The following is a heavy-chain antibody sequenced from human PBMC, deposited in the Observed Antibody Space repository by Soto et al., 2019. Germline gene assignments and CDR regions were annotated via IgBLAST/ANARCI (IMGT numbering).Heavy chain of an antibody. CDR2: INSDGSST. V-gene: IGHV3-74*01. D-gene: IGHD6-13*01. J-gene: IGHJ6*02. CDR3: ALAAAGTWYGMDV. Sequence: GGSLRLSCAASGFTFSSYWMHGVRQAPGKGLVWVSRINSDGSSTSYADSVKGRFTISRDNAKNTLYLQMNSLRAEDTAVYYCALAAAGTWYGMDVWGQGTTVTVSS. CDR1: GFTFSSYW.